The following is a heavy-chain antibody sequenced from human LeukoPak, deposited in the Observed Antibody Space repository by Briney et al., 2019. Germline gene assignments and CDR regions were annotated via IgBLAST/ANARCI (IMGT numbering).Heavy chain of an antibody. CDR2: INQDGSEK. CDR3: AREKRWLHPIDY. Sequence: GGSLRLSFAASGXTFSGYCMSWVRQAPGKGLEWVGNINQDGSEKYYVQSVKGRFTISRDNAKNSLSLQMNSLRAEDTAVYYCAREKRWLHPIDYWGQGTLVTVSS. CDR1: GXTFSGYC. J-gene: IGHJ4*02. V-gene: IGHV3-7*05. D-gene: IGHD5-24*01.